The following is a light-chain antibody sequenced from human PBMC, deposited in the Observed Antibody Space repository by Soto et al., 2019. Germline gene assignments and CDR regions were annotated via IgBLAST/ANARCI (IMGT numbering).Light chain of an antibody. V-gene: IGKV1-39*01. CDR1: QSISNH. Sequence: DIQITQSPSSLSSSLEGRVIITCRASQSISNHLNWYQQKPGKAPKLLIFAASSLQSGVPSRFSGSRSGPDFTLTISSLQPEDFATYYCQQSYSSPPTFGQGTKVDIK. CDR2: AAS. J-gene: IGKJ1*01. CDR3: QQSYSSPPT.